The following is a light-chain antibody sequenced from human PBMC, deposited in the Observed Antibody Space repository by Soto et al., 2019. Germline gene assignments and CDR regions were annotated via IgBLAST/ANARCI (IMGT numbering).Light chain of an antibody. CDR3: QQRHMWPIT. CDR1: QSISDT. J-gene: IGKJ5*01. Sequence: EIVMTQSPATLSVSPGGRATLSCRAIQSISDTVACYQQKPGQAPRLLICGASTGAPGFPARFSGSGSGTDFTLTISSLEPEDSAVYYCQQRHMWPITFGQGTRLEIK. V-gene: IGKV3-15*01. CDR2: GAS.